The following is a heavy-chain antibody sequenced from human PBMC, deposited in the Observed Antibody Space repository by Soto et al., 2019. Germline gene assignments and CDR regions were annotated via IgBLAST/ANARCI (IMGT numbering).Heavy chain of an antibody. J-gene: IGHJ3*02. CDR3: ARDVGYSSTWEI. CDR2: ISAYNGNT. D-gene: IGHD6-13*01. CDR1: GYTFTSYG. Sequence: QVQLVQSGAEVKKPGASVKVSCKASGYTFTSYGISWVRQAPGQGLEWTGWISAYNGNTNYAQKLQGRVTMTTDTSTSTAFRELRSLRSDDTAVYYCARDVGYSSTWEIWGQGTMVTVSS. V-gene: IGHV1-18*01.